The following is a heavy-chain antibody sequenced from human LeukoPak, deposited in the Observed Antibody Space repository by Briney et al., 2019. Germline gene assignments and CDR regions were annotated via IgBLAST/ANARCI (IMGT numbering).Heavy chain of an antibody. J-gene: IGHJ4*02. Sequence: PGGSLRLSRAASGFTFSYYSTNCGRHAPGKGREWVSLISRNMMTKYYAESVKGRFTINRDNTKNSVYLQMSSLRDDDTAVYYCARDRGYRYRQFDYWGQGTLVTVSS. CDR2: ISRNMMTK. CDR3: ARDRGYRYRQFDY. D-gene: IGHD5-18*01. V-gene: IGHV3-48*02. CDR1: GFTFSYYS.